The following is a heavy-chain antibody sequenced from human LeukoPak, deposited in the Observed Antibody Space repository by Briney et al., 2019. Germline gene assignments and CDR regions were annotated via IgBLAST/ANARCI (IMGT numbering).Heavy chain of an antibody. CDR3: ARGHDDFWSGYSTYGMDV. D-gene: IGHD3-3*01. J-gene: IGHJ6*02. V-gene: IGHV1-2*02. CDR1: GYTFTGYH. CDR2: INPNSGGT. Sequence: ASVKVSCKASGYTFTGYHMHWVRQAPGQGLEWMGWINPNSGGTNYAQKFQGRVTMTRDTSISTAYMELSRLRSDDTAVYYCARGHDDFWSGYSTYGMDVWGQGTTVTVSS.